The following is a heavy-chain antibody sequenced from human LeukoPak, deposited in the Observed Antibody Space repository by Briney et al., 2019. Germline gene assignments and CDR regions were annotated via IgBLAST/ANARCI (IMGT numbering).Heavy chain of an antibody. CDR3: ARAAPNDYYGSGSYCDY. CDR2: IKQDGSEK. Sequence: GGSLRLSCAASGFTFSSYWMSWVRQAPGKGLEWVANIKQDGSEKYYVDSVKGRFTISRDNAKNSLYLQMNSLRAEDTAVYYCARAAPNDYYGSGSYCDYRGQGTLVTVSS. V-gene: IGHV3-7*01. J-gene: IGHJ4*02. CDR1: GFTFSSYW. D-gene: IGHD3-10*01.